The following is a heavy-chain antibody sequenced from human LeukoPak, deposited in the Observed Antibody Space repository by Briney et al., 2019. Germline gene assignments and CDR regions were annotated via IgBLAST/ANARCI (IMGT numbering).Heavy chain of an antibody. J-gene: IGHJ1*01. D-gene: IGHD1-26*01. CDR3: TRLEYGGSYAYFQH. V-gene: IGHV3-73*01. CDR2: IRSKANSYAT. Sequence: PGGSLRLSCAASGFTFSGSAMHWVRQASGKGLEWVGRIRSKANSYATAYAASVKGRFTISRDDSKNTVYLQMNSLKTEDTAVYYCTRLEYGGSYAYFQHWGQGTLVTVSS. CDR1: GFTFSGSA.